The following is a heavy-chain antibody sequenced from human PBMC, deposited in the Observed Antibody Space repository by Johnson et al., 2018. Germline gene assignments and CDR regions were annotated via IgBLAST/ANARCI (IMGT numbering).Heavy chain of an antibody. CDR1: GFTFSNHA. Sequence: EQLVQSGGGVVQPGRSLRLSCATSGFTFSNHAMHWVRQAPGKGLEWLGVISRDGSDKYYVDSVKGQFTISRDNSKNTLYLQMNSLRTEDTAMYYCARHSGSGYYYYMDVWGKGTTVTVSS. CDR3: ARHSGSGYYYYMDV. D-gene: IGHD3-10*01. J-gene: IGHJ6*03. V-gene: IGHV3-30-3*01. CDR2: ISRDGSDK.